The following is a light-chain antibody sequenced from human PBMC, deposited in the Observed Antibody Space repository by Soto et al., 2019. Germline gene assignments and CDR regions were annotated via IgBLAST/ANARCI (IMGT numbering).Light chain of an antibody. CDR2: GVI. CDR1: SSDIESYDF. CDR3: SSFTSSSTPRV. J-gene: IGLJ3*02. V-gene: IGLV2-14*01. Sequence: QSALTQPASVSGSPGQSITISCTGTSSDIESYDFVSWYQQHPGKAPKLIIYGVINRPSGVSNRFSGSKSGSTASLTISGLQAEDEADYYCSSFTSSSTPRVFGGGTKLTVL.